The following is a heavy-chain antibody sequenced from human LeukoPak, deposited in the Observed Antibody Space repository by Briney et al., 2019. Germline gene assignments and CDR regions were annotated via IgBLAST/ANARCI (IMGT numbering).Heavy chain of an antibody. CDR1: GGTFSSYA. CDR2: IIPIFGTA. Sequence: SVKVSCKVSGGTFSSYAISWVRQAPGQGLEWMGGIIPIFGTANYAQKFQGRVTTTADESTSTAYMELSSLRSEDTAVYYCARDRDSSGYYKNFDYWGQGTLVTVSS. D-gene: IGHD3-22*01. CDR3: ARDRDSSGYYKNFDY. V-gene: IGHV1-69*13. J-gene: IGHJ4*02.